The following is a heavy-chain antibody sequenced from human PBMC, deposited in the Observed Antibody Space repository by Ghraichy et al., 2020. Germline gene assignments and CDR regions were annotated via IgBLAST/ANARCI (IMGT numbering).Heavy chain of an antibody. J-gene: IGHJ6*02. CDR2: IYYSGST. Sequence: SETLSLTCTVSGGSVSSGRYYWSWIRQPPGKGLEWIGYIYYSGSTNYNPSLKSRVTISVDTSKNQFSLKLSSVTAADTAVYFCAREVGPKGFYYQGMDVWGQGTTVTVSS. D-gene: IGHD1-26*01. CDR1: GGSVSSGRYY. V-gene: IGHV4-61*01. CDR3: AREVGPKGFYYQGMDV.